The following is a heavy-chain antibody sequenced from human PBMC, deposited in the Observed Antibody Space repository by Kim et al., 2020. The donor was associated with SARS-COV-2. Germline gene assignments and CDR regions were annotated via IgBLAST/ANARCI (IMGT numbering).Heavy chain of an antibody. V-gene: IGHV1-8*01. Sequence: ASVKVSCKASGYTFTSYDINWVRQATGQGLEWMGWMNPNSGNTGYAQKFQGRVTMTRNTSISTAYMELSSLRSEDTAVYYCARGGDIVVVPADQGDWFDPWGQGTLVTVSS. J-gene: IGHJ5*02. CDR2: MNPNSGNT. CDR3: ARGGDIVVVPADQGDWFDP. CDR1: GYTFTSYD. D-gene: IGHD2-2*01.